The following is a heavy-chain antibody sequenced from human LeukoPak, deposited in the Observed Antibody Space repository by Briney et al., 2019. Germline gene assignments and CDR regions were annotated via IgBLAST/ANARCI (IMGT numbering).Heavy chain of an antibody. J-gene: IGHJ5*02. D-gene: IGHD3-10*01. V-gene: IGHV4-34*01. CDR1: AGSFSGYY. CDR3: ARGAVLLWFGELYSWFDP. Sequence: PSQTLSLTRAVYAGSFSGYYWSWIRQPPGKGLEWMGEINNSGSTNYNSSLKSQVTISVETSKNKFSLKWSSGTPAARAVYYCARGAVLLWFGELYSWFDPWGQGTLVTVSS. CDR2: INNSGST.